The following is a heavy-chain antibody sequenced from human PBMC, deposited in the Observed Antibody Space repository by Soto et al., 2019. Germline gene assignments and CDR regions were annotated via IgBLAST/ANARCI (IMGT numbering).Heavy chain of an antibody. CDR3: ERGLSHGAFDI. V-gene: IGHV3-30-3*01. J-gene: IGHJ3*02. CDR2: ISPDGSNA. CDR1: GSTFSSYD. Sequence: QVQLVESGGDVVQPGRSPRLSCAASGSTFSSYDIHWVRQAPGKGLEWVAHISPDGSNAYYADSVKGRFIISRDNDKNMVYLQMNSLRVEDTSVYHCERGLSHGAFDIWGQGTMVTVSS.